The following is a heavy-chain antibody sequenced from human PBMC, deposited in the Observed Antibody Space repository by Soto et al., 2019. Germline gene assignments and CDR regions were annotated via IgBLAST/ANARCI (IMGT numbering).Heavy chain of an antibody. V-gene: IGHV3-49*03. J-gene: IGHJ6*02. CDR3: TRDIAARYYYYGMDV. D-gene: IGHD6-6*01. CDR2: IRSKAYGGTT. CDR1: GFTFGDYA. Sequence: GGSLRLSCAASGFTFGDYAMSWFRQAPGKGLEWVGFIRSKAYGGTTEYAASVKGRFTISRDDSKSIAYLQMNSLKTEDTAVYYCTRDIAARYYYYGMDVWGQGTTVTVSS.